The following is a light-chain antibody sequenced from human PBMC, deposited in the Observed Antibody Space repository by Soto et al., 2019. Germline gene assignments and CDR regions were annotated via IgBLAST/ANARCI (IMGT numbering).Light chain of an antibody. CDR2: DAS. CDR3: QQYIKWPIT. V-gene: IGKV3-15*01. J-gene: IGKJ5*01. Sequence: EVVLTHSPDTLVLFPVERATLSCRASQSVSSRYFAWYQQKPGQAPRLLIYDASTRATGIPARFSGSGSGTEFTLTVSSLQSEDFAVYYCQQYIKWPITFGQGTRLEI. CDR1: QSVSSRY.